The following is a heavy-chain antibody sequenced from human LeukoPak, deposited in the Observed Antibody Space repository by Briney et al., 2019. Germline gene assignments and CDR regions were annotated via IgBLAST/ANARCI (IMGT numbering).Heavy chain of an antibody. CDR2: IYYNGNT. V-gene: IGHV4-59*11. J-gene: IGHJ4*02. CDR3: ARVGTRGYSYGRFDY. CDR1: GFTFSSHA. Sequence: GSLRVSCAASGFTFSSHAMNWVRQAPGKGLEWLGYIYYNGNTNYSPSLKSRVTLSVDTSKNQFSLKLTSVTAADTAEYFCARVGTRGYSYGRFDYWGQGTLLTVSS. D-gene: IGHD5-18*01.